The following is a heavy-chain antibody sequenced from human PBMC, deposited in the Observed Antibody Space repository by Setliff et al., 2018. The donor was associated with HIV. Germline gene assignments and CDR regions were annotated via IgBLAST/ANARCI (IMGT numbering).Heavy chain of an antibody. CDR2: IYTSGGT. CDR1: GGSSNSYY. J-gene: IGHJ4*02. CDR3: ARATRTIFGVVYFDY. V-gene: IGHV4-4*09. Sequence: SETLSLTCTVSGGSSNSYYWSWVRQPPGKGLEWIGYIYTSGGTNYNPSLKSRVTISVDTSKNQFSLKLNSVTAADTAVYYCARATRTIFGVVYFDYWGQGTQVTVSS. D-gene: IGHD3-3*01.